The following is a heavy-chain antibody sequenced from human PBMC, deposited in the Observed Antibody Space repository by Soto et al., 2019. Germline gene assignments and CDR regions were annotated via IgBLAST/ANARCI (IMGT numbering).Heavy chain of an antibody. V-gene: IGHV3-23*01. D-gene: IGHD3-22*01. CDR2: ISGSGGST. CDR1: GFTFSSYA. Sequence: GGSLRLSCAASGFTFSSYAMSWVRQAPGKGLEWVSAISGSGGSTYYADSVKGRFTISRDNSKNTLYLQMNSLRAEDTAVYYCAKDRSSAIYYYDMWDVGWGSSDWGQGTLVTVSS. J-gene: IGHJ4*02. CDR3: AKDRSSAIYYYDMWDVGWGSSD.